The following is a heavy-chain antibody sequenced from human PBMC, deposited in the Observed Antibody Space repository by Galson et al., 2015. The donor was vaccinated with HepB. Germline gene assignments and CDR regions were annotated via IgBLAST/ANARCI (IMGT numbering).Heavy chain of an antibody. J-gene: IGHJ3*02. V-gene: IGHV3-48*04. CDR3: AREDLGYCSSTSCYIPFDI. D-gene: IGHD2-2*02. CDR1: GFTFSSYS. Sequence: SLRLSCAASGFTFSSYSMNWVRQAPGKGLEWVSYISSSSSPIYYADSVKGRFTISRDNAKNSLYLQMNSLRAEDTAVYYCAREDLGYCSSTSCYIPFDIWGQGTMVTVSS. CDR2: ISSSSSPI.